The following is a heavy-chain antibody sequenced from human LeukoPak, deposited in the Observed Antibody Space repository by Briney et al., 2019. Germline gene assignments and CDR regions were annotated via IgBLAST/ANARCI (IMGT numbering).Heavy chain of an antibody. Sequence: GGSLRLSCGASGFTFSSYSMNWVRQAPGKGLEWVSSISSTGSYVYYADSVKGRFTISRDNAKNSLFLQMSSLRAEDTAVYYCAREKTWIQPVDFWGQGTLVTVSS. CDR1: GFTFSSYS. CDR2: ISSTGSYV. CDR3: AREKTWIQPVDF. D-gene: IGHD5-18*01. J-gene: IGHJ4*02. V-gene: IGHV3-21*01.